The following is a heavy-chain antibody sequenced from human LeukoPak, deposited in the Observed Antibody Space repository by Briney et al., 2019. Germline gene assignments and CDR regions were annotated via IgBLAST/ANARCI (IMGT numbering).Heavy chain of an antibody. Sequence: GGTLRLSCAASGFTFSSYEMNWVRQAPGKGLEWVSYISSSGSTIYYADSVKGRFTISRDNAKNSLYLQMNSLRAEDTAVYYCARRAGIADLYFDYWGQGTLVTVSS. CDR2: ISSSGSTI. CDR1: GFTFSSYE. D-gene: IGHD6-13*01. J-gene: IGHJ4*02. V-gene: IGHV3-48*03. CDR3: ARRAGIADLYFDY.